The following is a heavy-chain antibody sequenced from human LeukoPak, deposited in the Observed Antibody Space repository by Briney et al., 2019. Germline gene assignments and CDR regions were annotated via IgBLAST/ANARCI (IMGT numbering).Heavy chain of an antibody. CDR3: ARDASPGRTVTTSQYYYYYYYMDV. CDR2: ISSNGGST. D-gene: IGHD4-17*01. Sequence: GGSLRLSCAASGFTFSSYAMYWVRQAPGKGLEYVSAISSNGGSTYYANSVKGGFTISRDNSKNTLYLQMGSLRAEDMAVYYCARDASPGRTVTTSQYYYYYYYMDVWGKGTTVTVSS. J-gene: IGHJ6*03. CDR1: GFTFSSYA. V-gene: IGHV3-64*01.